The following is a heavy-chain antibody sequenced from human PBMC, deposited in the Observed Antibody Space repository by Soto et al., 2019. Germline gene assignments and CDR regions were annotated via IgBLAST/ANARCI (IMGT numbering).Heavy chain of an antibody. D-gene: IGHD3-10*01. J-gene: IGHJ4*02. CDR2: IKSKSDGGTT. Sequence: GGSLRLSCAASGFTFTNAWMNWVRQAPGKGPEWVGHIKSKSDGGTTDYAAPVKGRFTISRDNAEDTLFLQMNILRAEDTALYYCTSDTFGPRDSWGQGTLVTVSS. CDR3: TSDTFGPRDS. CDR1: GFTFTNAW. V-gene: IGHV3-15*07.